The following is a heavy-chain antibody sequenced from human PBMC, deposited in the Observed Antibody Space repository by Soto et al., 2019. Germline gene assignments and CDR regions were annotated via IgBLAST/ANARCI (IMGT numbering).Heavy chain of an antibody. V-gene: IGHV1-46*01. Sequence: ASVKVSCKASGYTFTSYYMHWVRQAPGQGLEWMGIINPSGGSTSYAQKFQGRVTMTRDTSTSTVYMERSSLRSEDTAVYYCATLLQPMVRGSNAFDIWGQETMVTVS. CDR1: GYTFTSYY. CDR3: ATLLQPMVRGSNAFDI. CDR2: INPSGGST. D-gene: IGHD3-10*01. J-gene: IGHJ3*02.